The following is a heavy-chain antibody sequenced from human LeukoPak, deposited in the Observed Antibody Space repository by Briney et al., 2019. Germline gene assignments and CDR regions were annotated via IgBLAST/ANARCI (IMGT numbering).Heavy chain of an antibody. CDR2: INHSGST. V-gene: IGHV4-34*01. J-gene: IGHJ6*02. CDR1: GGSFSGYY. Sequence: SETLSLTCAVYGGSFSGYYWSWIRQPPGKGLEWIGEINHSGSTNYNPSLKSRVTISVDTSKNQFSLKLSSVTAADTAVYYCARDLLGAVAGPAYYYYYYGMDVWGQGTTVTVSS. CDR3: ARDLLGAVAGPAYYYYYYGMDV. D-gene: IGHD6-19*01.